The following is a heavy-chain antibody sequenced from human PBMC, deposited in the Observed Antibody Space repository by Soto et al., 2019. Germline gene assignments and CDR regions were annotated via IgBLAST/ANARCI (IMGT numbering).Heavy chain of an antibody. J-gene: IGHJ4*02. CDR1: VFTFGDSY. Sequence: GGSLRLSCAGSVFTFGDSYMSWTRQAPGKGLECVSGIYGNGGGIEYADSVKGRFTISRDNSKNTVYLQMTDLRADDTAVYYCAKDAVYNDGLWLMDHWGQGTQVTVSS. D-gene: IGHD2-21*01. CDR3: AKDAVYNDGLWLMDH. CDR2: IYGNGGGI. V-gene: IGHV3-23*01.